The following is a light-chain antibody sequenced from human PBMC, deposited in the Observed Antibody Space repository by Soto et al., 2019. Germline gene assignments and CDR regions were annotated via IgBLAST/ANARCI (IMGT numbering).Light chain of an antibody. CDR1: QSVTSDY. CDR3: QPYGRP. J-gene: IGKJ1*01. CDR2: GAS. Sequence: EIVLTQSPGTLSLSPGERATLSCRASQSVTSDYLAWYQQKPGQAPRLLIHGASSRVTGIPDWFSGSGSGTDFSLTISRREPEDFAVYYCQPYGRPFGQGPKVVIK. V-gene: IGKV3-20*01.